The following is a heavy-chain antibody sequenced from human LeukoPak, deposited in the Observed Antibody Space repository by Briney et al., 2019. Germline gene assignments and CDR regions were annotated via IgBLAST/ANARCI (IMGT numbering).Heavy chain of an antibody. CDR1: GFTFSDYY. D-gene: IGHD6-13*01. Sequence: GGSLRLSCAASGFTFSDYYMSWIRQAPGKGLEWVSYISSSGSTIYYADSVKGRFTISRDNSKNTLYLQMNSLRAEDTAVYYCARDTSSSWYPYFDYWGQGTLVTVSS. V-gene: IGHV3-11*04. CDR3: ARDTSSSWYPYFDY. CDR2: ISSSGSTI. J-gene: IGHJ4*02.